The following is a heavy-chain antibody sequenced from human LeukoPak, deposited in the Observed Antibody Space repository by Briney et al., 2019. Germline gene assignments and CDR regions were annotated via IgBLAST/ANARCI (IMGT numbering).Heavy chain of an antibody. D-gene: IGHD1-26*01. CDR2: IYYSGST. J-gene: IGHJ6*02. CDR3: ARVGGTNYYYYGMDV. CDR1: GGSISSYY. V-gene: IGHV4-59*01. Sequence: SETLSLTCTVFGGSISSYYWSWIRQPPGKGLEWIGYIYYSGSTNYNPSLKSRVTISVDTSKNQFSLKVSSVTAADTAVYYCARVGGTNYYYYGMDVWGQGTTVTVSS.